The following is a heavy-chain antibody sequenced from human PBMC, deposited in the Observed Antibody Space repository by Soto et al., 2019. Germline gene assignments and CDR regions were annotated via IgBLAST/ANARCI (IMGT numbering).Heavy chain of an antibody. CDR1: GYSFSDYF. J-gene: IGHJ6*02. V-gene: IGHV1-2*02. CDR2: INPKTAAT. CDR3: ARIKWGLNYYNGMDV. D-gene: IGHD1-26*01. Sequence: QVQLVQSGAEVKKSGASVKVSSKPSGYSFSDYFIQWVRQAPGQGLEWVAWINPKTAATNYAKKFQGRVSLTWDTSSTTAYIELTRLRPDDTAVYYCARIKWGLNYYNGMDVWGQGTTVIVSS.